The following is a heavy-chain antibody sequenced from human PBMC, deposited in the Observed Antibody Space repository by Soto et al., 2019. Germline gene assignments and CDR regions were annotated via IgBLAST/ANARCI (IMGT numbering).Heavy chain of an antibody. V-gene: IGHV3-23*01. Sequence: HPGGSLRLSCAASGFTFSSYAMSWVRQAPGKGLEWVSAISGSGGSTYYADSVKGRFTISRDNSKNTLYLQMNSLRAEDTAVYYCAKGTGYCSGGSCFDYWGQGTLVTVSS. CDR2: ISGSGGST. CDR1: GFTFSSYA. CDR3: AKGTGYCSGGSCFDY. D-gene: IGHD2-15*01. J-gene: IGHJ4*02.